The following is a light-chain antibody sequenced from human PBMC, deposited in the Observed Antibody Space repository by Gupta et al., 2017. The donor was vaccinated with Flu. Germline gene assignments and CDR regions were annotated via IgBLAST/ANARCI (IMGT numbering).Light chain of an antibody. CDR2: RVS. V-gene: IGKV2-30*02. J-gene: IGKJ1*01. Sequence: DVVQTQSPLALPVTLGQPASISCRSSQSLVHRNGNIYLTWFQQRPGQSPRRLIYRVSNRDSGVPDRFSDSGSGTDFTLKISRVEAEDVGVYYCMQGTYWPTFGQGTKVEIK. CDR1: QSLVHRNGNIY. CDR3: MQGTYWPT.